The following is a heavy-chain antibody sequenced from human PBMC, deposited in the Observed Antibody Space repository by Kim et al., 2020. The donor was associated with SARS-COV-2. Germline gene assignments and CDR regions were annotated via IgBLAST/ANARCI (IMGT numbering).Heavy chain of an antibody. CDR2: TYYRSKWYN. CDR3: ARDKLNVDTAMAEDAFAI. Sequence: SQTLSLTCAISGDSVSSNSAAWNWIRQSPSRGLEWLGRTYYRSKWYNDYAVSVKSRITINPDTSKNQFSLQLNSVTPEDTAVYYCARDKLNVDTAMAEDAFAIWGQGTMVTVSS. J-gene: IGHJ3*02. CDR1: GDSVSSNSAA. V-gene: IGHV6-1*01. D-gene: IGHD5-18*01.